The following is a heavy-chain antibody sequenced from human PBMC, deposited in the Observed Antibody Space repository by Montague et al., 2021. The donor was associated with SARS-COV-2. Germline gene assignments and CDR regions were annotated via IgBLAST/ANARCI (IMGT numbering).Heavy chain of an antibody. V-gene: IGHV4-59*01. CDR1: GGSMRRYY. CDR3: ARGINSAGSYYYHLDV. D-gene: IGHD2-21*01. J-gene: IGHJ6*02. CDR2: IYDSGGA. Sequence: SETLSLTCTISGGSMRRYYWTWIRQLPGKELEWIGSIYDSGGARYNPSLKSRVSISVDASKKQFSLRLSSVTAADTAVYFCARGINSAGSYYYHLDVWGQGTTVTVSS.